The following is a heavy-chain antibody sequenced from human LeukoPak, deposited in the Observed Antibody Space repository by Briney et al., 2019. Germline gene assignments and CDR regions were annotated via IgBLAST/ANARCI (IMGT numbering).Heavy chain of an antibody. V-gene: IGHV3-21*01. CDR1: GFTFSSYS. J-gene: IGHJ3*02. Sequence: GSLRLSCAASGFTFSSYSMNWVRQAPGKGLEWVSSISSSSSYIYYADSVKGRFTISRDNAKNSLYLQMKSLKAEDTAVYYCARDLRGYAFDIWGQGTMVTVSS. D-gene: IGHD4-23*01. CDR2: ISSSSSYI. CDR3: ARDLRGYAFDI.